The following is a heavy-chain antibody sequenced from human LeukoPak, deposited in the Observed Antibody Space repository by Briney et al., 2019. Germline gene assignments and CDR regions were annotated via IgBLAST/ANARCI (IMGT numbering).Heavy chain of an antibody. CDR2: ISTHNGNT. CDR3: AREGEAAAAPGY. CDR1: GYAFTSFS. D-gene: IGHD6-13*01. J-gene: IGHJ4*02. Sequence: ASVKVSCKSSGYAFTSFSIIWVRQAPGQGLDWMGWISTHNGNTNYAQKLQGRVTMTTDSSTSTAYMELRSLRSDDTAVYYCAREGEAAAAPGYWGQGTLVTVSS. V-gene: IGHV1-18*01.